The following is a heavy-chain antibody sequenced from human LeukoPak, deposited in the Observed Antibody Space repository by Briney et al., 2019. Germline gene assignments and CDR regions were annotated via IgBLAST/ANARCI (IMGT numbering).Heavy chain of an antibody. D-gene: IGHD2-8*02. CDR1: GDSISSSSYY. CDR3: AGWRNELGVESNAFDI. J-gene: IGHJ3*02. CDR2: IYYSGST. Sequence: SETLSLTCTVSGDSISSSSYYWGWIRQPPGKGLEWIGYIYYSGSTNYNPSLKSRVTISVDTSKNQFSLKLSSVTAADTAVYYCAGWRNELGVESNAFDIWGQGTMVTVSS. V-gene: IGHV4-61*05.